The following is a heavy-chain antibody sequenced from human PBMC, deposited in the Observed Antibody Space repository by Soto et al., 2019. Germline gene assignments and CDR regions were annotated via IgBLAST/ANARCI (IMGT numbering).Heavy chain of an antibody. J-gene: IGHJ4*02. V-gene: IGHV4-31*03. Sequence: SETLSLTCTVSGGSISSGGYYWSWIRQHPGKGLEWIGYIYDRGTTYYNPSLKGRVTVSADTSKNQFSLKLSSVTAADTAVYYCAAGGGLPRYYWGQGTLVTVSS. CDR1: GGSISSGGYY. D-gene: IGHD5-12*01. CDR3: AAGGGLPRYY. CDR2: IYDRGTT.